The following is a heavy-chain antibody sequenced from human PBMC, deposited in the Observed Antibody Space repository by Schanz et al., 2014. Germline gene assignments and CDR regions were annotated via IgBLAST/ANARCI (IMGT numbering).Heavy chain of an antibody. CDR2: ISGSSRTI. CDR3: ARGGSGSHYRLDY. CDR1: GLTFTSAW. D-gene: IGHD1-26*01. Sequence: EVHLLESGGGLVKPGGSLRLSCATSGLTFTSAWMSWVRQAPGKGLEWVSYISGSSRTIYYADSMKGRFTVSRDNAENALYLQMNSLRAEDTGLYFCARGGSGSHYRLDYWGQGTLVTVSS. J-gene: IGHJ4*02. V-gene: IGHV3-48*01.